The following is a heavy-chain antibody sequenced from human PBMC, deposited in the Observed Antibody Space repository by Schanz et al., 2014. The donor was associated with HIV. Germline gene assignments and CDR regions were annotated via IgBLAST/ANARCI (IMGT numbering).Heavy chain of an antibody. CDR1: GFTFSNYA. D-gene: IGHD3-22*01. Sequence: VQLVESGGGVVRPGKSLRLSCEASGFTFSNYAMTWVRQAPGKGLEWVSSISESGGRTYYADSVNGRFTISRDNSKNTLYLQMTTLRIDDTAVYYCAKPEYDSRGSSQSHFDYWGQGTLVTVSS. CDR2: ISESGGRT. V-gene: IGHV3-23*04. CDR3: AKPEYDSRGSSQSHFDY. J-gene: IGHJ4*02.